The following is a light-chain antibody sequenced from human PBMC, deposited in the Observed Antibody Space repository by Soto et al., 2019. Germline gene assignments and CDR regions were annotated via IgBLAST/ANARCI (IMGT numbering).Light chain of an antibody. CDR2: EGS. V-gene: IGLV2-23*01. J-gene: IGLJ1*01. CDR3: CSYAGSSTYV. CDR1: SSDVGSYNL. Sequence: QSALTQPASVSGSPGQSITISCTGTSSDVGSYNLVSWYQQHPGKAPKLMISEGSKRPSGFSNRFSGSKSGNTASLTISGLQAEDEADYYCCSYAGSSTYVFGTGTKLTVL.